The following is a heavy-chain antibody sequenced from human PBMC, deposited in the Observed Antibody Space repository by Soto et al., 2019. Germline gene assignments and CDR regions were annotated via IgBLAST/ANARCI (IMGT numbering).Heavy chain of an antibody. J-gene: IGHJ5*02. D-gene: IGHD6-6*01. V-gene: IGHV4-34*01. CDR3: ARVSAARPSYNWFDP. CDR1: GGSFSGYY. CDR2: INHSGST. Sequence: QVQLQQWGAGLLKPSETLSLTCAVYGGSFSGYYWSWLRQPPGKGLEWIGEINHSGSTNYNPSLKSRVTISVDTSKNQFSLKLSSVTAADTAVYYSARVSAARPSYNWFDPWGQGTLVTVSS.